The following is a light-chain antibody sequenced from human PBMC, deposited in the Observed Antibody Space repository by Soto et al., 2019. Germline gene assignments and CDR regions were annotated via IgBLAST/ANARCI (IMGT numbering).Light chain of an antibody. Sequence: EIVLTQSPATLSLSPGERATLSCRASQSVSSYLAWYQQKPGQAPRLLIYDASNRATGIPARFSGSGSGTDFTLTISSLEPEDFAVYYGQQRSNWPPPFGGGTKVEIK. J-gene: IGKJ4*01. CDR3: QQRSNWPPP. CDR1: QSVSSY. V-gene: IGKV3-11*01. CDR2: DAS.